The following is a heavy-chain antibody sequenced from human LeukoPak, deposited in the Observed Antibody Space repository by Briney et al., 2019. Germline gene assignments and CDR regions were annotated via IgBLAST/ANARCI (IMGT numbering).Heavy chain of an antibody. Sequence: PGGSLRLSCAASGFTFSSHAMSWVRQAPGKGLEWVSYISSSGSTIYYADSVKGRFTISRDNAKNSLHLQMNSLRAEDTAVYYCAELGITMIGGVWGKGTTVTISS. V-gene: IGHV3-48*03. D-gene: IGHD3-10*02. CDR2: ISSSGSTI. CDR1: GFTFSSHA. CDR3: AELGITMIGGV. J-gene: IGHJ6*04.